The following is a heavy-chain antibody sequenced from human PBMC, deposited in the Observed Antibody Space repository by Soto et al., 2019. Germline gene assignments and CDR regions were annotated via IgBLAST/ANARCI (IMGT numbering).Heavy chain of an antibody. CDR1: GYTFTSYG. Sequence: QVQLVQSGAEVKKPGASVKVSCKASGYTFTSYGISWVRQAPGQGLEWMGWISANNGNTHYAQKLQGRVTMTTDTSTSTAYMELGSLRSDDTSVYYCARSGLTTIVGVVIMERMGYYYYMACCGKGTTFLVSS. J-gene: IGHJ6*03. V-gene: IGHV1-18*01. CDR3: ARSGLTTIVGVVIMERMGYYYYMAC. CDR2: ISANNGNT. D-gene: IGHD3-3*01.